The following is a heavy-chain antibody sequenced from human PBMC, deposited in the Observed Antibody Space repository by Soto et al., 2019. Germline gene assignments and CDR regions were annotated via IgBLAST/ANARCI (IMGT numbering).Heavy chain of an antibody. D-gene: IGHD4-17*01. CDR1: GFTFSSYS. CDR2: ISSSSSYI. J-gene: IGHJ2*01. Sequence: EVQLVESGGGLVKPGGSLRLSCAASGFTFSSYSMNWVRQAPGKGLEWVSSISSSSSYIYYADSVKGRFTISRDNAKNSLYLPMNSLRAEDTAVYYCARATVTTSWYFDLWGRGTLVTVSS. V-gene: IGHV3-21*01. CDR3: ARATVTTSWYFDL.